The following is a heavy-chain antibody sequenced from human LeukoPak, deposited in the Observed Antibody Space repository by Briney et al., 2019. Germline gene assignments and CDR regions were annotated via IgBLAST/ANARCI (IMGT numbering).Heavy chain of an antibody. J-gene: IGHJ6*02. Sequence: ASVKVSCKASGYTFTSYYMHWVRQAPGQGLEWMGIINPSGGSTSYAQKFQGRVTMTRDTSTSTAYMELSSLRSEDTAVYYCARDGYNFYYYYGMDVWGQGTTVTVSS. V-gene: IGHV1-46*01. CDR3: ARDGYNFYYYYGMDV. D-gene: IGHD5-24*01. CDR2: INPSGGST. CDR1: GYTFTSYY.